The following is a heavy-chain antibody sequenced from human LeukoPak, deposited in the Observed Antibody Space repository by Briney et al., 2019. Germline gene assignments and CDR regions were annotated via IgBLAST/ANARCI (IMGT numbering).Heavy chain of an antibody. D-gene: IGHD1-26*01. J-gene: IGHJ4*02. CDR3: ARAPVYSGTYFDY. CDR1: GGSISTGDYY. Sequence: SQTLSLTCTVSGGSISTGDYYWSWIRQPPGKGLEWIGYIYYSGSTYYNPSLKSRVITSLDTSKNQFSLKLSSVTAADTAVYYCARAPVYSGTYFDYWGQGTLVTVSS. V-gene: IGHV4-30-4*01. CDR2: IYYSGST.